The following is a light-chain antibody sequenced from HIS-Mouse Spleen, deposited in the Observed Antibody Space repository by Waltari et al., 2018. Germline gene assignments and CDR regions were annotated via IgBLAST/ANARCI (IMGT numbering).Light chain of an antibody. CDR1: QSVSSSY. V-gene: IGKV3-20*01. CDR3: QQYGSSLMYT. Sequence: IVLTQSPATLSLSPGERATPTCRASQSVSSSYLAWYQQKPGQAPRLLIYGASSRATGIPDRFSGSGSGTDFTLTISRLEPEDFAVYYCQQYGSSLMYTFGQGTKLEIK. CDR2: GAS. J-gene: IGKJ2*01.